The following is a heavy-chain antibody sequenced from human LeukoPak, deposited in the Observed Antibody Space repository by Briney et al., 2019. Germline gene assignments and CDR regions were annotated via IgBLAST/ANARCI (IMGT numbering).Heavy chain of an antibody. D-gene: IGHD3-10*01. Sequence: SETLSLTCAVSGGSFSGYYWSWIRQPPGKGLEWIGEINHSGSTNYNPSLKSRVTISVDTSKNQFSLKLSSVTAADTAVYYCAGRLYYYGSGSQRYYFDYWGQGTLVTVSS. J-gene: IGHJ4*02. CDR3: AGRLYYYGSGSQRYYFDY. CDR1: GGSFSGYY. V-gene: IGHV4-34*01. CDR2: INHSGST.